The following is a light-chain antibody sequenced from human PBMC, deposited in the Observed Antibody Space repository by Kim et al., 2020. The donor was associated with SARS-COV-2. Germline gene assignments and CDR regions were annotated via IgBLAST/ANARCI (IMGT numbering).Light chain of an antibody. CDR2: WAS. CDR1: QSVLYSSNNKNY. V-gene: IGKV4-1*01. Sequence: DIVMTQSPDSLAVSLGERATINCKSSQSVLYSSNNKNYLAWYQQKPRQPPKQLIYWASTRESGVPDRFSGSGSGTDFTLTISSLQAEDVAVYYCQQYYSTPLTFGQGTKVDIK. CDR3: QQYYSTPLT. J-gene: IGKJ1*01.